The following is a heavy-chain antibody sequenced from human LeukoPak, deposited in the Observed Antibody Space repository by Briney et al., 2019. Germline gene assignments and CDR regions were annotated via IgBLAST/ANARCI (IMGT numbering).Heavy chain of an antibody. CDR3: ASGDQDYYDSSGYYRHLDY. CDR1: GFTFSSYD. Sequence: PGGSLRLSCAASGFTFSSYDMHWVRQAPGKGLEWVAFIWSDGRNKYYADSVKGRFTISRDNSKNTLYLQMNSLRAEDTAVYYCASGDQDYYDSSGYYRHLDYWGQGTLVTVSS. D-gene: IGHD3-22*01. V-gene: IGHV3-30*02. J-gene: IGHJ4*02. CDR2: IWSDGRNK.